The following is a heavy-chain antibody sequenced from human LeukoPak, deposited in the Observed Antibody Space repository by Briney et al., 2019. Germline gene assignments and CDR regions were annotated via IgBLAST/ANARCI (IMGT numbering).Heavy chain of an antibody. V-gene: IGHV1-69*01. J-gene: IGHJ6*03. Sequence: GASVKVSCKASGGTFSSYAISWVRQAPGQGLEWMGRIIPIFGTANYAQKFQGRVTITADESTSTAYMELSSLRSEDTAVYYCARDLPYSSGTRVDMDVWGKGTTVTVSS. CDR3: ARDLPYSSGTRVDMDV. D-gene: IGHD6-19*01. CDR1: GGTFSSYA. CDR2: IIPIFGTA.